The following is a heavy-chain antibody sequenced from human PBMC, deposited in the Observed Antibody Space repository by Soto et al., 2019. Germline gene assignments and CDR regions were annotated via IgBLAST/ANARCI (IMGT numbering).Heavy chain of an antibody. CDR3: ARVNYSGTGLAYYYYGMDV. Sequence: SSETLSLTCTVSGGSISSYYWSWIRQPPGKGLEWIGYIYYSGSTNYNPSLKSRVTISVDTSKNQFSLKLSSVTAADTAVYYCARVNYSGTGLAYYYYGMDVWGQGTTVTVSS. CDR2: IYYSGST. D-gene: IGHD3-10*01. J-gene: IGHJ6*02. CDR1: GGSISSYY. V-gene: IGHV4-59*01.